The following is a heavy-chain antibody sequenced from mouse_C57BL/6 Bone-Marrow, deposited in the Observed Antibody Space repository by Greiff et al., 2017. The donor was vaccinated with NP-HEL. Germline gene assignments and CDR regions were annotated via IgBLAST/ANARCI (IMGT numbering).Heavy chain of an antibody. J-gene: IGHJ3*01. CDR1: GYTFTSYD. CDR3: ARYVSSPFAY. Sequence: VQLQQSGPELVKPGASVKLSCKASGYTFTSYDIHWVKQRPGQGLEWIGWIYPSDGSTKYNEKFKGKATLTVDTSSSTAYMELHSLTSEDAAVYFCARYVSSPFAYWGQGTLVTVSA. V-gene: IGHV1-85*01. D-gene: IGHD1-1*01. CDR2: IYPSDGST.